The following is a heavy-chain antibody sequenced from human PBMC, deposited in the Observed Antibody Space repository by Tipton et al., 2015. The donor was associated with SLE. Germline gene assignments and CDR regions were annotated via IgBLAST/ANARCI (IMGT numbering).Heavy chain of an antibody. V-gene: IGHV4-39*07. CDR2: ILYNGNG. CDR1: GGSMKSSDYH. Sequence: TLSLTCSVSGGSMKSSDYHWGWIRQPPGKGLEWIGSILYNGNGDFNPSLKSRVTISVDTSKNQSSLKLTSMGAADTAVYYCARERSNDALDIWGQGTMVTVSS. CDR3: ARERSNDALDI. J-gene: IGHJ3*02. D-gene: IGHD1-26*01.